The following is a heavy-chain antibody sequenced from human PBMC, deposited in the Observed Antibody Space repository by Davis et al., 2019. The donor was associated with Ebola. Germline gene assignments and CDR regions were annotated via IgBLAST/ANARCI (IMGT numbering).Heavy chain of an antibody. CDR2: ISGSGGST. CDR3: AKGLTTVTTGGWFDP. J-gene: IGHJ5*02. D-gene: IGHD4-11*01. V-gene: IGHV3-23*01. CDR1: GFTFSSYA. Sequence: GESLKISCAASGFTFSSYAMSWVRQAPGKGLEWVSAISGSGGSTYYADSVKGRFTISRDNSKNTLYLQMNSLRAEDTALYYCAKGLTTVTTGGWFDPWGQGTLVTVSS.